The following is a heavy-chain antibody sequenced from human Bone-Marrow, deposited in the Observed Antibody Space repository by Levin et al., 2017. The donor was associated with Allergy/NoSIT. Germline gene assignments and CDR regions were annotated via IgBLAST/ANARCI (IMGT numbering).Heavy chain of an antibody. CDR2: INHSGST. V-gene: IGHV4-34*01. CDR3: ARMGYCSSTSCYHYYYYYMDG. J-gene: IGHJ6*03. CDR1: GGSFSGYY. Sequence: SETLSLTCAVYGGSFSGYYWSWIRQPPGKGLEWIGEINHSGSTNYNPSLKSRVTISVDTSKNQFSLKLSAVTAADTAVYYCARMGYCSSTSCYHYYYYYMDGWGKGTTVTVSS. D-gene: IGHD2-2*01.